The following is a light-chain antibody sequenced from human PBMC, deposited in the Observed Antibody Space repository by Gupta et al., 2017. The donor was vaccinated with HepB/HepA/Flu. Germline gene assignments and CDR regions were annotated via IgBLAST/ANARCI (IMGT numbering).Light chain of an antibody. CDR2: KAS. CDR3: QQDNSYIT. V-gene: IGKV1-5*03. CDR1: QSISTW. J-gene: IGKJ4*01. Sequence: DIQMTQSPSTLSASVGDRVTITCRASQSISTWLAWYQQKPGKAPKLLIYKASSLEGGVPSRFSGSGSGTEFTLTISGLQPDDFATYYCQQDNSYITFGGGTKVEIK.